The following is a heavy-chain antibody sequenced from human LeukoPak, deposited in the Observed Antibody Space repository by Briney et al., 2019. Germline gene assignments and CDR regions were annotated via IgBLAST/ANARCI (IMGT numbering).Heavy chain of an antibody. CDR1: GYSISSSNW. J-gene: IGHJ4*02. V-gene: IGHV4-28*01. D-gene: IGHD5-18*01. CDR3: ASLGGGTTDTAMGDY. CDR2: IYYSGSA. Sequence: SETLSLTCAVSGYSISSSNWWGWIRQPPGKGLEWIGYIYYSGSAYYNPSLKSRVTMSVDTSKNQFSLKLSSVTAVDTAVYYCASLGGGTTDTAMGDYWGQETRVTVSS.